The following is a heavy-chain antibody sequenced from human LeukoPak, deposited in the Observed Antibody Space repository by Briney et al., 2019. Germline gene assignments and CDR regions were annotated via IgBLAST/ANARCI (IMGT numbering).Heavy chain of an antibody. J-gene: IGHJ4*02. D-gene: IGHD4-11*01. CDR2: ISGSSTYI. V-gene: IGHV3-21*01. Sequence: GGSLRLSCVGPGFTFSSYSMNWVRQAPGKGLEWVSSISGSSTYIFYRDSVKGRFTISRDDAKNSVYLQMNGLRAEDTAVYFCARFETRGLQSEDDWGQGTLVTVSS. CDR3: ARFETRGLQSEDD. CDR1: GFTFSSYS.